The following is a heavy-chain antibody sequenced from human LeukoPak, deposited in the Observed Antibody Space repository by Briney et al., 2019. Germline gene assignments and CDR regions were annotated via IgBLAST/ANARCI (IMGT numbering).Heavy chain of an antibody. Sequence: GEPLKIPWKGSGYRFRNYWIAWVRQMHGKGLGGVGFIYPGDSDTNYSSPLQGHVTFSADKSSTTAYLQCGSLRASDTAMYYCARRGGLTREFDTWGQGTLVTVSS. CDR2: IYPGDSDT. CDR3: ARRGGLTREFDT. D-gene: IGHD1-1*01. CDR1: GYRFRNYW. J-gene: IGHJ4*02. V-gene: IGHV5-51*01.